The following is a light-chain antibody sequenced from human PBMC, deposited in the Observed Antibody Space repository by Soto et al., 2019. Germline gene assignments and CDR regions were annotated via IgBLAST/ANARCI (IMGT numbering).Light chain of an antibody. CDR2: GAS. V-gene: IGKV3-20*01. CDR3: QQYGSSPLT. Sequence: EIVLTQSPGTLSLSPGDRATLSCRASQSVISDYLAWYQQKPGQAPRLLIYGASGRATGIPDRSSGSGSGTDFTLTISRLEPEDFAVYYCQQYGSSPLTFGGGTKVEIK. CDR1: QSVISDY. J-gene: IGKJ4*01.